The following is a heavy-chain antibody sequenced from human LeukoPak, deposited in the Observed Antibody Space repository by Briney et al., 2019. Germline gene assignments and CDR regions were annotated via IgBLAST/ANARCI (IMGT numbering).Heavy chain of an antibody. Sequence: GASVKVSCKASGYTFTSYYMHWVRQAPGQGLEWMGVINPSGGSTSYAQKFQGRVTMTRDTSTSTVYMELSSLRSEDTAVYYCARDLLRFFEGFHLGNYYYYGMDVWGQGTTVTVSS. CDR2: INPSGGST. CDR1: GYTFTSYY. D-gene: IGHD3-3*01. V-gene: IGHV1-46*01. CDR3: ARDLLRFFEGFHLGNYYYYGMDV. J-gene: IGHJ6*02.